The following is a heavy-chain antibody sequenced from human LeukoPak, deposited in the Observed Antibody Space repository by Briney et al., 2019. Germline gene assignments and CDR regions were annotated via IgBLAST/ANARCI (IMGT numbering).Heavy chain of an antibody. CDR3: ARGVAVAGDDAFDI. J-gene: IGHJ3*02. Sequence: ASVKVSCKASGYTFTSYDINWVRQATGQGLEWMGWMNPNSGNTGYAQKFQGRVTMTRNTSISTAYMELSSLRSEDTAVYYCARGVAVAGDDAFDIWGQGTMVTVSS. V-gene: IGHV1-8*01. CDR2: MNPNSGNT. CDR1: GYTFTSYD. D-gene: IGHD6-19*01.